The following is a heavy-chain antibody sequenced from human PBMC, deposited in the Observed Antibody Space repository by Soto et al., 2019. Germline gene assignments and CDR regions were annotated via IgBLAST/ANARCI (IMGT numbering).Heavy chain of an antibody. Sequence: ASVKVSCKASGYTFTSYYMHWVRQAPGQGLEWMGIINPSGGSTSYAQKFQGRVTMTRDTSTSTVYMELSSLRSEDTAVYYCARSLGRHDYSNYVFDYWGQGTLVTV. D-gene: IGHD4-4*01. CDR1: GYTFTSYY. V-gene: IGHV1-46*01. CDR2: INPSGGST. J-gene: IGHJ4*02. CDR3: ARSLGRHDYSNYVFDY.